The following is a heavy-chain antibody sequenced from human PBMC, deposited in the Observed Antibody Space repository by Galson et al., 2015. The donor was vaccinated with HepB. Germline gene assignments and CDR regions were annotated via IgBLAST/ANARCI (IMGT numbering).Heavy chain of an antibody. CDR2: ISYDGSNK. Sequence: SLRLSCAASGITFSSYGMHWVRQAPGKGLEWVAVISYDGSNKYYADSVKGRFTISRDNSKNTLYLQMNSLRAEDTAVYYCAKVIAARISDAFDIWGQGTMVTVSS. CDR1: GITFSSYG. V-gene: IGHV3-30*18. D-gene: IGHD6-6*01. J-gene: IGHJ3*02. CDR3: AKVIAARISDAFDI.